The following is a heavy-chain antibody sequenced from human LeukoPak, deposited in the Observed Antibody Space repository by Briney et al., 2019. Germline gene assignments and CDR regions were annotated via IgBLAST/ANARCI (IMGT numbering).Heavy chain of an antibody. J-gene: IGHJ4*02. CDR2: ISSSSSYI. V-gene: IGHV3-21*01. CDR1: GFTFSSYS. D-gene: IGHD3-22*01. CDR3: ARDLGGPDSSGNRGDVQDDY. Sequence: GGSLRLSCAASGFTFSSYSMNWVRQAPGKGLEWVSSISSSSSYIYYADSVKGRSTISRDNAKNSLYLQMNSLRAEDTAVYYCARDLGGPDSSGNRGDVQDDYWGQGTLVTVSS.